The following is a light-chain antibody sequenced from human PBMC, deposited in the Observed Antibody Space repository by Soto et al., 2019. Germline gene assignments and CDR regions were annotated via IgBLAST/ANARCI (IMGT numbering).Light chain of an antibody. V-gene: IGLV3-21*02. Sequence: SYELTQSPSVSVAPGQTVGITCGGSSIGSKSVHWYQQKPGQAPVLAVYDDSDRRSGIPERFSGSNSGNTATLTITRVEAGDEADYHCQVWDTRSEHYVFGAGTKVTVL. J-gene: IGLJ1*01. CDR1: SIGSKS. CDR3: QVWDTRSEHYV. CDR2: DDS.